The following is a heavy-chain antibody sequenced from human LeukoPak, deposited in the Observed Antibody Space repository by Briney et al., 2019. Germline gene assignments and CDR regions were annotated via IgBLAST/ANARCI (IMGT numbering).Heavy chain of an antibody. CDR3: ARTYCSGGSCHFDH. D-gene: IGHD2-15*01. CDR1: GGSIRSYY. Sequence: SETLSLTCTVSGGSIRSYYWSWIRQPPGKGLEWMGYIFYSGSTDSNPSLKSRVTISVDTSKNQFSLKLSSVTAADTAVYCCARTYCSGGSCHFDHWGQGTLVTVSS. V-gene: IGHV4-59*08. CDR2: IFYSGST. J-gene: IGHJ4*02.